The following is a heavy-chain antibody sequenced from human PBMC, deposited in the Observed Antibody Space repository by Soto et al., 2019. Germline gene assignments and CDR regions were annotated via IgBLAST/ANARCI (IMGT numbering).Heavy chain of an antibody. CDR1: GFTFDDYG. D-gene: IGHD4-17*01. V-gene: IGHV3-20*04. Sequence: PGGSLRLSCVGSGFTFDDYGMTWVRQIPGKGLEWVSTISGNGDSTAYAESVEGRFTISRDNAKNSLYVQMNSLRAEDTAMYYCARDFDADSRTDFDYWGQGTLVTVSS. J-gene: IGHJ4*02. CDR3: ARDFDADSRTDFDY. CDR2: ISGNGDST.